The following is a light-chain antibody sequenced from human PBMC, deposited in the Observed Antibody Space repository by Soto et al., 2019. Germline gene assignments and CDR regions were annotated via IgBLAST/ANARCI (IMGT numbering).Light chain of an antibody. CDR3: CSFARSSTWI. CDR1: NSDVGNYNH. J-gene: IGLJ2*01. Sequence: QSALTQPASVSGSPGQSITISCTGTNSDVGNYNHVSWYQQHPGKAPKLMIYEVSKRHSGVSNRFSGSKSANTASLTISWFQSEDEAFYYCCSFARSSTWIFGGGTKVTVL. V-gene: IGLV2-23*02. CDR2: EVS.